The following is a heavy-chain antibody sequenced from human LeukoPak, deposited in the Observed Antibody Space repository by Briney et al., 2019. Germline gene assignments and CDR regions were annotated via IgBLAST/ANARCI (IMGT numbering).Heavy chain of an antibody. Sequence: SETLSLTCTVSGGSISSYYWSWIRQPPGKGLEWIGYIYYSGSTNYNPSLKSRVTISVDMSKNQFSLKLSSVTAADTAVYYCARATLEYCSGGSCLLRAFDIWGQGTMVTVSS. J-gene: IGHJ3*02. CDR3: ARATLEYCSGGSCLLRAFDI. CDR2: IYYSGST. V-gene: IGHV4-59*01. CDR1: GGSISSYY. D-gene: IGHD2-15*01.